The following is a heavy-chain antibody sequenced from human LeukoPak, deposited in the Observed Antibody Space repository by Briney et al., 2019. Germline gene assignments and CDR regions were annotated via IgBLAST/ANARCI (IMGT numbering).Heavy chain of an antibody. CDR1: GFTVSSNY. J-gene: IGHJ4*02. CDR2: IYSGGST. D-gene: IGHD3-22*01. CDR3: AREPNYYDSSGYDY. Sequence: GGSLRLSCAASGFTVSSNYMSWVRQAPGKGLEWVSVIYSGGSTYYADSAKGRFTISRDNSKNTLYLQMNSLRAEDTAVYYCAREPNYYDSSGYDYWGQGTLVTVSS. V-gene: IGHV3-53*01.